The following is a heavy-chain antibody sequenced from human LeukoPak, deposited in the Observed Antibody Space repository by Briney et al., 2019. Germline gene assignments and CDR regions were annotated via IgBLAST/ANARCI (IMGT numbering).Heavy chain of an antibody. CDR3: ARDYPTVVNRGVVSSEYWYFDL. Sequence: GGSLRLSCAASGFTFSSYETNWVRQAPGKGLEWVSYISSSGSTIYYADSVKGRFTISRDNAKNSLYLQMNSLRAEDTAVYYCARDYPTVVNRGVVSSEYWYFDLWGRGTLVTVSS. CDR2: ISSSGSTI. CDR1: GFTFSSYE. J-gene: IGHJ2*01. V-gene: IGHV3-48*03. D-gene: IGHD4-23*01.